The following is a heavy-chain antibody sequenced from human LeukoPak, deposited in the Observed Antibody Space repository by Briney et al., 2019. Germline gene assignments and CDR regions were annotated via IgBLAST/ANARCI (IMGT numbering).Heavy chain of an antibody. V-gene: IGHV3-23*01. CDR1: GFTFSSYA. CDR2: ISGSGGST. J-gene: IGHJ4*02. Sequence: GGSLRLSCAASGFTFSSYAMSWVRQAPGKGLEWVSAISGSGGSTYYADSVKGRFTLSSDNSKNTLYLQMNSLRAEDTAVYYCAKDKGRYSSGWWMDYWGQGTLVTVSS. CDR3: AKDKGRYSSGWWMDY. D-gene: IGHD6-19*01.